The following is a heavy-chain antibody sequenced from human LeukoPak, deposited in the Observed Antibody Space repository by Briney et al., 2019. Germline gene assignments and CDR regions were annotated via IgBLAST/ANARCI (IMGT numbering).Heavy chain of an antibody. CDR2: IGSKDHGGTT. J-gene: IGHJ4*02. V-gene: IGHV3-49*04. Sequence: GGSLRLSCAASGFTFSSYWMNWARQAPGKGLEWLSFIGSKDHGGTTEYAASVKGRFTISRDDSNSIAYLQMNSLIIEDTAVYFCTRDPHYYHGNPHDFWGQGTRVTVSS. CDR3: TRDPHYYHGNPHDF. D-gene: IGHD4-23*01. CDR1: GFTFSSYW.